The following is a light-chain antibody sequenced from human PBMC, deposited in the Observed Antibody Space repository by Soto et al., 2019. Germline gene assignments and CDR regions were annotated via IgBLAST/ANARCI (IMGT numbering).Light chain of an antibody. CDR1: TGAVTSGHY. CDR3: LLSYRGARV. Sequence: QAVVTQEPSLTVSPGGTVTLTCGSSTGAVTSGHYPYWFQQKPGQAPRTLIYDTSNKHSWTPARFSGSLLGGKAALTLSGAQPEDGAEYSCLLSYRGARVFGTGTKVTV. J-gene: IGLJ1*01. CDR2: DTS. V-gene: IGLV7-46*01.